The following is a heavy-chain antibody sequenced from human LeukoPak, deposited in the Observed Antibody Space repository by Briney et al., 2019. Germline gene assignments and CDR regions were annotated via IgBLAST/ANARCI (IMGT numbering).Heavy chain of an antibody. Sequence: SETPSLTCTASHDSFSSDYWSWIRQSPGKGLEWIGYISYSGETKYSPSLKRRVTISGDRSKNTFSLKMTSVTAADTAVYFCAKSHPAVTTTDWYFDLWGRGTLVTVSS. CDR1: HDSFSSDY. CDR3: AKSHPAVTTTDWYFDL. CDR2: ISYSGET. D-gene: IGHD4-17*01. J-gene: IGHJ2*01. V-gene: IGHV4-59*03.